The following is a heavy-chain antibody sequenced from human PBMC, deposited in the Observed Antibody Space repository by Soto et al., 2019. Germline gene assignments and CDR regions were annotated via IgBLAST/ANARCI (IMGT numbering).Heavy chain of an antibody. D-gene: IGHD6-13*01. CDR3: ARDTAYASTWYYFDY. J-gene: IGHJ4*02. Sequence: QVQLQESGPGLVKPSQTLSLTCTVSGGSISSVGYYWTWIRQRPGKGLEWIGYIYYTGSTDYNPSLKNRITISLDTSKTLLPLKLSSVTAADTAVYYCARDTAYASTWYYFDYWGLGTLVTVSS. V-gene: IGHV4-31*03. CDR2: IYYTGST. CDR1: GGSISSVGYY.